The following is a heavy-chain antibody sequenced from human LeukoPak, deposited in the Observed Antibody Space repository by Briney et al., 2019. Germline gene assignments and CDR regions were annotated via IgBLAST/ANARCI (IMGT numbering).Heavy chain of an antibody. CDR1: GFTFSSYG. D-gene: IGHD2-2*01. CDR3: AREACSSTSCPSYYYYGMDV. CDR2: IWYDGGNK. V-gene: IGHV3-33*01. Sequence: PGGSLRLSCAASGFTFSSYGMHWVRQAPGKGLERVAVIWYDGGNKYYADSVKGRFTISRDNSKNTLYLQMNSLRAEDTAVYYCAREACSSTSCPSYYYYGMDVWGQGTTVTVSS. J-gene: IGHJ6*02.